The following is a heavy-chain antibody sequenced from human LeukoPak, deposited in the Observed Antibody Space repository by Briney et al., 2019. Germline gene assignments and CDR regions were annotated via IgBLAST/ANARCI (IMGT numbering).Heavy chain of an antibody. Sequence: GGSLRLSCAASGITFSSYGMSWVRQAPGEGLEWVSSISNTGGTTYYADSVKGRFTISRDNSKNTLYLQMNSLRAEDTAIYYCAKNGDRGAYCTGGTCYPYFYYYMDVWGKGTTVTI. CDR2: ISNTGGTT. D-gene: IGHD2-15*01. CDR3: AKNGDRGAYCTGGTCYPYFYYYMDV. V-gene: IGHV3-23*01. CDR1: GITFSSYG. J-gene: IGHJ6*03.